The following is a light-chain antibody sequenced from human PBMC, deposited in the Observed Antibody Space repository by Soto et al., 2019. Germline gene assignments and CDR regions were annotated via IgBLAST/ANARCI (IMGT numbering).Light chain of an antibody. Sequence: EIVLTQSPGALSLSPGEKPPPSCRASQSVSSSYLAWYQQKPGQAPRLLIYGASSRATGIPDRFSGSGSGTDFTLTISRLEPEDFAVYYCQQYGSLLTFGGGTKVDIK. J-gene: IGKJ4*01. CDR2: GAS. CDR3: QQYGSLLT. V-gene: IGKV3-20*01. CDR1: QSVSSSY.